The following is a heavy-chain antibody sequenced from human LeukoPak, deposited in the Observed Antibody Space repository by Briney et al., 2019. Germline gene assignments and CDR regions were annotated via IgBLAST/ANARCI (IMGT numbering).Heavy chain of an antibody. J-gene: IGHJ4*02. CDR2: ISGSGENT. D-gene: IGHD6-13*01. Sequence: GGSLRPSCAASGFTFSSYALTWLRQAPGKGLAWVSTISGSGENTDYADSVKGRFTISRDNSKNTLSLRMNSLRAEDTAVYYCAREGLGTVGKAGTFDYWGQGTLVTVSS. V-gene: IGHV3-23*01. CDR1: GFTFSSYA. CDR3: AREGLGTVGKAGTFDY.